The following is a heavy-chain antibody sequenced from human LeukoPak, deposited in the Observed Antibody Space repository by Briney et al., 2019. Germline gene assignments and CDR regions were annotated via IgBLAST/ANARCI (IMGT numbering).Heavy chain of an antibody. Sequence: GASVKVSCKSSGYTFTGYNMHWVRQATGQGLEWMGWMNPNSGNTGYAQKFQGRVTITRNTSISTAYMELSSLRSEDTAVYYCARGGYSSSWYVSDAFDIWGQGTMVTVSS. CDR1: GYTFTGYN. V-gene: IGHV1-8*02. D-gene: IGHD6-13*01. J-gene: IGHJ3*02. CDR3: ARGGYSSSWYVSDAFDI. CDR2: MNPNSGNT.